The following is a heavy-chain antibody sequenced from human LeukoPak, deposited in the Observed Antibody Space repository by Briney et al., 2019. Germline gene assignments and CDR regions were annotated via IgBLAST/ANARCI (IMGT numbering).Heavy chain of an antibody. J-gene: IGHJ4*02. CDR3: ARGGSDSDY. CDR2: IKQDGSDE. CDR1: GFTFSNYW. Sequence: GGPLRIACEASGFTFSNYWMTWVGRAPGKGLEWVANIKQDGSDENYVDSVKGRFTISRDNGKNSLYLQMNSLRAEDTAVYYCARGGSDSDYWGQGTLVTVSS. D-gene: IGHD6-6*01. V-gene: IGHV3-7*04.